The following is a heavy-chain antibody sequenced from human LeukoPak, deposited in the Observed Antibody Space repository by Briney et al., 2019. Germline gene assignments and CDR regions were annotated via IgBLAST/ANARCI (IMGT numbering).Heavy chain of an antibody. V-gene: IGHV1-69*02. CDR1: GGTFSSYT. J-gene: IGHJ4*02. CDR2: IIPILGIA. Sequence: ASVKVSCKASGGTFSSYTISWVRQAPGQGLEWMGRIIPILGIANYAQKFQGRATITADKSTSTAYMELSSLRSEDTAVYYCARADIAVAAPSDYWGQGTLVTVSS. CDR3: ARADIAVAAPSDY. D-gene: IGHD6-19*01.